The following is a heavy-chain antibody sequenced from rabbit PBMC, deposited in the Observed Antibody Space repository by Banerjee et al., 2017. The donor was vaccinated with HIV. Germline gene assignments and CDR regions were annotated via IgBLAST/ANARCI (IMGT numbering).Heavy chain of an antibody. J-gene: IGHJ4*01. V-gene: IGHV1S45*01. D-gene: IGHD6-1*01. CDR1: GFSFSSSYW. CDR3: AREVGAAGYGYEFNL. CDR2: ISTSSGAT. Sequence: QEQLEESGGDLVKPGASLTLTCTASGFSFSSSYWICWVRQAPGKGLELIACISTSSGATYYASWAKGRFTISKTSSTTVTLQMTSLTAADTATYFCAREVGAAGYGYEFNLWGPGTLVTVS.